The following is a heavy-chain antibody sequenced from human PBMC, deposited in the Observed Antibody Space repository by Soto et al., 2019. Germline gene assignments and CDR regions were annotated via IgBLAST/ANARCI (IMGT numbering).Heavy chain of an antibody. CDR3: AKEGVGYCSSTSCHDAFDI. CDR1: GFTFSSYA. CDR2: ISGSGGST. Sequence: PGGSLRLSCAASGFTFSSYAMSWVRQAPGKGLEWVSAISGSGGSTYYADSVKGRFTISRDNSKNTLYLQMNSLRAEDTAVYYCAKEGVGYCSSTSCHDAFDIWGQGTMVTVSS. J-gene: IGHJ3*02. V-gene: IGHV3-23*01. D-gene: IGHD2-2*01.